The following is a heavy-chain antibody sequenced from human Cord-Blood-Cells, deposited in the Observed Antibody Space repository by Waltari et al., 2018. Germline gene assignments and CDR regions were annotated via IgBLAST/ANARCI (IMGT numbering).Heavy chain of an antibody. Sequence: QVQLQQWGAGLLKPSETLSLTCAVYGGSFSGYYLSWIRQPPGKGLEWIGEINHSGSTNYNPSLKSRVTISVDTSKNQFSLKLSSVTAADTAVYYCARGDDNFLTGFWYWGQGTLVTVSS. J-gene: IGHJ4*02. CDR3: ARGDDNFLTGFWY. CDR1: GGSFSGYY. V-gene: IGHV4-34*01. CDR2: INHSGST. D-gene: IGHD3-9*01.